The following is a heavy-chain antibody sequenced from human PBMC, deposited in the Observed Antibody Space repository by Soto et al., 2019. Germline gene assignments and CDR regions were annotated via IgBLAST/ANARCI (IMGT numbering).Heavy chain of an antibody. CDR3: TRDRDPLAY. CDR1: GFKFGDFG. D-gene: IGHD3-16*01. J-gene: IGHJ1*01. V-gene: IGHV3-49*04. CDR2: IRSNIYGGTT. Sequence: EVNLVESGGDLVQPGRSLRLSCTASGFKFGDFGLSWVRQAPGKGLEWISFIRSNIYGGTTDYAASGKGRFIISRDDSTGVVYLQMSNLTTEDTAVYYCTRDRDPLAYWGQGVLVTVSS.